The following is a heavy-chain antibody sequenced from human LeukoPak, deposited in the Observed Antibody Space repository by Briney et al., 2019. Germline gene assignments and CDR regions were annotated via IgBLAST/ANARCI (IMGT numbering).Heavy chain of an antibody. D-gene: IGHD2-2*01. Sequence: ASVKVSCKASIYTFTDYYMHWVRQAPGQGLEWMGWINPNSGGTNYAQKFQGRVTMTRDTSISTAYMELSRLRSDDTAVYYCARGGWSLGYCSSSSCLDWFDPWGQGTLVTASS. CDR3: ARGGWSLGYCSSSSCLDWFDP. CDR2: INPNSGGT. J-gene: IGHJ5*02. CDR1: IYTFTDYY. V-gene: IGHV1-2*02.